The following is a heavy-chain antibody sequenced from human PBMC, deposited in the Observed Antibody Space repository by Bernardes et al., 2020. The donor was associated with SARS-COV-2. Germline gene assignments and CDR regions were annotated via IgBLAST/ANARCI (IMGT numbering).Heavy chain of an antibody. Sequence: GGSLRLSCAASGFPFFSFAMSWVRQAPGKGLEWVSVISGSGGRTNYADSVMGRFTISRDNSKNTLFLQMKRLRAEDTAVYYCAKPGTDYWGQGTLVTVSA. J-gene: IGHJ4*02. V-gene: IGHV3-23*01. CDR2: ISGSGGRT. D-gene: IGHD1-1*01. CDR3: AKPGTDY. CDR1: GFPFFSFA.